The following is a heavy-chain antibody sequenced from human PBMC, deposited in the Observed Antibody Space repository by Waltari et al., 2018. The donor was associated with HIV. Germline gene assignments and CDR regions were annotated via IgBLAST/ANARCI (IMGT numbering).Heavy chain of an antibody. V-gene: IGHV4-38-2*02. D-gene: IGHD6-19*01. CDR1: GYSISSAYY. CDR2: IYHSGST. J-gene: IGHJ4*02. Sequence: QVQLQESGPGLVKPSETLSLTCAVSGYSISSAYYLGWIRQPPGKGLEWIWRIYHSGSTYYNPSLKSRVTISVDTSKNQFSLKLSSVTAADTAVYYCARDRGVAAAAEFDYWGQGTLVTVSS. CDR3: ARDRGVAAAAEFDY.